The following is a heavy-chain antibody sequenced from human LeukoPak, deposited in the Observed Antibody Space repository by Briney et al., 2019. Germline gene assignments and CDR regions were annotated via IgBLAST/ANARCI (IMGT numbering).Heavy chain of an antibody. J-gene: IGHJ3*02. D-gene: IGHD2-2*02. Sequence: RASVKVSCKASGYTFTSYGISWVRQAPGQGLEWMGWISAYNGNTNYAQKLQGRVAMTTDTSTSTAYMELSSLRSEDTAVYYCAREADIVVVPAAIRRNAFDIWGQGTMVTVSS. CDR3: AREADIVVVPAAIRRNAFDI. CDR2: ISAYNGNT. CDR1: GYTFTSYG. V-gene: IGHV1-18*01.